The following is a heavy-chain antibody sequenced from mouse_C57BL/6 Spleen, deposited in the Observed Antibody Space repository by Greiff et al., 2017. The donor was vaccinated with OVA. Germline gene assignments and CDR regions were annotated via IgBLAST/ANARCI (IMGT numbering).Heavy chain of an antibody. V-gene: IGHV1-39*01. Sequence: EVQLQQSGPELVKPGASVKISCKASGYSFTDYNMNWVKQSNGKSLEWIGVINTNYGTTSYNQKFKGKATLSVDQSSSTAYMQLNSLTSEDSAVYYCARKENWDWYFDVWGTGTTVTVSS. CDR1: GYSFTDYN. CDR3: ARKENWDWYFDV. CDR2: INTNYGTT. D-gene: IGHD4-1*01. J-gene: IGHJ1*03.